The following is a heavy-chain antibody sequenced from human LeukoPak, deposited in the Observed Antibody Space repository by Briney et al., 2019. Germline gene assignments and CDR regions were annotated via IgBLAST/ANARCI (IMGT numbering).Heavy chain of an antibody. V-gene: IGHV4-4*07. Sequence: SETLSLTCTVSGGSITSYYWTYIRQPAGKGLEWIGRIHSSGGTNYSPSLKSRVTMSLDTSKNQFSLNLSSVAAADTAIYYCAREFSGTSIAARVFDSWGQGTLVTVSS. CDR2: IHSSGGT. J-gene: IGHJ4*02. CDR3: AREFSGTSIAARVFDS. CDR1: GGSITSYY. D-gene: IGHD6-6*01.